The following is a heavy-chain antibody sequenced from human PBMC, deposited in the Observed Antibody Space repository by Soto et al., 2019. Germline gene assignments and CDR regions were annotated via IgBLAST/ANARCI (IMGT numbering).Heavy chain of an antibody. V-gene: IGHV4-39*01. D-gene: IGHD2-15*01. CDR3: ARGKGLVVVVAANWFDP. CDR2: IYYSGST. CDR1: GGSISSSSYY. J-gene: IGHJ5*02. Sequence: SETLSLTCTVSGGSISSSSYYWGWIRQPPGKGLERIGSIYYSGSTYYNPSLKGRVTISVDTSKNQFSLKLSSVTAADTAVYYCARGKGLVVVVAANWFDPWGQGTLVTVST.